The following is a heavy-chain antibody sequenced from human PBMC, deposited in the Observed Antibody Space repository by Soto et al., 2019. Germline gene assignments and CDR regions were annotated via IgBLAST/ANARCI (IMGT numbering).Heavy chain of an antibody. Sequence: ASVKVSCKASGYTFATYYMHWVRQAPGQGLEWMGVINPSGGRTSYAQMFQGRVTMNRDTSTSTAFMELSSLRSEDTAVYYCARSFGPGSYWYFIMVVWGQGTTVTVSS. V-gene: IGHV1-46*01. CDR2: INPSGGRT. CDR1: GYTFATYY. J-gene: IGHJ6*02. CDR3: ARSFGPGSYWYFIMVV. D-gene: IGHD3-10*01.